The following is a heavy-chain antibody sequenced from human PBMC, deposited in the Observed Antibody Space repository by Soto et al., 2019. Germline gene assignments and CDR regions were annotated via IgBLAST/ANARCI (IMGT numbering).Heavy chain of an antibody. D-gene: IGHD5-12*01. CDR2: INHSGST. V-gene: IGHV4-34*01. CDR1: GGSFSGYH. Sequence: QVQLQQWGAGLLKPSETLSLTCAVYGGSFSGYHWSWIRQPPGKGLEWIGEINHSGSTNYNPSLKSRVTISIDTSKTQFSLKLTSVTAADTAVYYCARNARWLRTYYYYGMDVWGQGTTVTVS. CDR3: ARNARWLRTYYYYGMDV. J-gene: IGHJ6*02.